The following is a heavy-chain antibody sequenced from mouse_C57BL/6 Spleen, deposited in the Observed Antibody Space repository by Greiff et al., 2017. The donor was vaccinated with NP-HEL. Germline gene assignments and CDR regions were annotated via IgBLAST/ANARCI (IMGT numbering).Heavy chain of an antibody. CDR3: ARGGYYYGSSYDYYAMDY. J-gene: IGHJ4*01. CDR2: IDPSDSYT. V-gene: IGHV1-59*01. Sequence: QVQLQQSGAELVRPGTSVKLSCKASGYTFTSYWMHWVKQRPGQGLEWIGVIDPSDSYTNYNQKFKGKATLTVDTSSSTAYMQLSSLTSEDSAVYYCARGGYYYGSSYDYYAMDYWGQGTSVTVSS. CDR1: GYTFTSYW. D-gene: IGHD1-1*01.